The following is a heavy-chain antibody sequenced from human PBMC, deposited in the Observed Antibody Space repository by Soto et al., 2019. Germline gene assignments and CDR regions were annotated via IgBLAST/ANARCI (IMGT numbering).Heavy chain of an antibody. Sequence: ASVKVSCKVSGYTLTELSMHWVRQAPGKGLEWMGGFDPEDGETIYAQKFQGRVTMTEDTSTDTAYMELSSLRSEDTVVYYCATEGDSYGTFDYWGQGTLVTVSS. CDR3: ATEGDSYGTFDY. CDR2: FDPEDGET. D-gene: IGHD5-18*01. J-gene: IGHJ4*02. CDR1: GYTLTELS. V-gene: IGHV1-24*01.